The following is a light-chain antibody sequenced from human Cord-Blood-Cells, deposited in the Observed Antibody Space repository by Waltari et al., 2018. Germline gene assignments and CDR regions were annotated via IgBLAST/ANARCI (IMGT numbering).Light chain of an antibody. J-gene: IGLJ2*01. CDR1: SSDVGGFNY. CDR3: SSYAGSNNLV. V-gene: IGLV2-8*01. CDR2: EVS. Sequence: QSALTQPPSASGSPGQSVTISCTGTSSDVGGFNYFSWYPQHPGKAPKRMIYEVSKRPSGVPDRFSRSKSGNTASLTVSGLQAEDEADYYCSSYAGSNNLVFGGGTKLTVL.